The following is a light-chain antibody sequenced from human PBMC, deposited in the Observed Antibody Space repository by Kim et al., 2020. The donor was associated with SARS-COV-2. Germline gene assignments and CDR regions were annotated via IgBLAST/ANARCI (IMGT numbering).Light chain of an antibody. CDR3: SSYTISSSFVV. Sequence: QSALTQPASVSGSPGQSITISCTGTSSDVGGYNYVSWYQQHPGKAPKLMIYDVNKRPSGVSNRVSGSKSGKTASLTISGLQAEDEAAYYCSSYTISSSFVVFGGGTKLTVL. CDR2: DVN. V-gene: IGLV2-14*01. J-gene: IGLJ2*01. CDR1: SSDVGGYNY.